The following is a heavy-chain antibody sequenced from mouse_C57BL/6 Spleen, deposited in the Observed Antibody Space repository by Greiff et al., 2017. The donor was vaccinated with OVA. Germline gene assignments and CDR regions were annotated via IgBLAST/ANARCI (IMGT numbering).Heavy chain of an antibody. Sequence: DVKLVESEGGLVQPGSSMKLSCTASGFTFSDYYMAWVRQVPEKGLEWVANINYDGSSTYYLDSLKSRFIISRDNAKNILYLQMSSLKSEDTATYYCARDGYGSFLDYWGQGTTLTVSS. J-gene: IGHJ2*01. V-gene: IGHV5-16*01. CDR3: ARDGYGSFLDY. D-gene: IGHD1-1*01. CDR2: INYDGSST. CDR1: GFTFSDYY.